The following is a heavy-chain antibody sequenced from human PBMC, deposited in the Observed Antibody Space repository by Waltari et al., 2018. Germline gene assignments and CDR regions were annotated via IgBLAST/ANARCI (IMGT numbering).Heavy chain of an antibody. Sequence: QVQPVQSGAEVKKPGASLKVSCKASGYTFTRYDINWVRPATGQGLGWMGWMNPNSCNTGYAQKVQGRITMTRNTSISTAYMELSSLRSEDTAVYYCARGEGIAGTHFDYWGQGTLVTVSS. CDR2: MNPNSCNT. CDR1: GYTFTRYD. V-gene: IGHV1-8*01. CDR3: ARGEGIAGTHFDY. J-gene: IGHJ4*02. D-gene: IGHD6-13*01.